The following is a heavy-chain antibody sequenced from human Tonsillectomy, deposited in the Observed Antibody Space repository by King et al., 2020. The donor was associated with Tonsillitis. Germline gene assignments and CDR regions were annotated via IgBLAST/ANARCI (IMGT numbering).Heavy chain of an antibody. D-gene: IGHD2-2*01. V-gene: IGHV3-15*01. CDR1: GFTFSNAW. CDR2: IKSKTDGGTT. Sequence: QLVQSGGGLVKPGGSLRLSCAASGFTFSNAWMSWVRQASGKWLECGGRIKSKTDGGTTDYASPVKGRFIISRDDSKNTLYLQMNSLKTVDTAVYYCTTQEIVVVPAAMPGRYSNYVGLVDYWGQGTLVTVSS. J-gene: IGHJ4*02. CDR3: TTQEIVVVPAAMPGRYSNYVGLVDY.